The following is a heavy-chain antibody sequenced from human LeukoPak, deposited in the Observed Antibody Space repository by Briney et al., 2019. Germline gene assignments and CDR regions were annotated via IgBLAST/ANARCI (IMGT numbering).Heavy chain of an antibody. CDR2: INYSGTT. V-gene: IGHV4-59*08. CDR1: GGSISSYY. CDR3: AKGDFDY. Sequence: SETLSLTCTASGGSISSYYWSWIRQPPGKGLEYIGYINYSGTTNYNPSLKSRLTMSIDTSKNQFSLELSSVTAADTAVYYCAKGDFDYWGQGTLVTVSS. J-gene: IGHJ4*02.